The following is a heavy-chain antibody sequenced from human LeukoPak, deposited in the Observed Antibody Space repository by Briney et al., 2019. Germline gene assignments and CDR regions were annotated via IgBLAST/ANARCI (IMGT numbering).Heavy chain of an antibody. CDR1: GGTFSSYA. D-gene: IGHD5-18*01. J-gene: IGHJ4*02. CDR2: IIPIFGTA. Sequence: SVKVSCKASGGTFSSYAISWLRQAPGQGLEWMGGIIPIFGTANYAQKFQGRVTITADESTSTAYMELSSLRSEDTAVYYCARENGGYSYGNSGGPLDYWGQGTLVTVSS. CDR3: ARENGGYSYGNSGGPLDY. V-gene: IGHV1-69*01.